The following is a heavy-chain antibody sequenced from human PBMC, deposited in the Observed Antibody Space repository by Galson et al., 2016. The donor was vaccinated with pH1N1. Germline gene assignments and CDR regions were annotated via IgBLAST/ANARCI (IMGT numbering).Heavy chain of an antibody. J-gene: IGHJ4*02. V-gene: IGHV3-7*01. Sequence: SLRLSCAASGFTFNTYWMTWLRQAPGKGLEYVGNIKEDGSAKYYAGSVKGRFTISRDNAKNSLYLQMDSLRAEDTAVYYCAKAIAQADSYWGQGTLVTVSS. CDR2: IKEDGSAK. CDR3: AKAIAQADSY. CDR1: GFTFNTYW. D-gene: IGHD2-15*01.